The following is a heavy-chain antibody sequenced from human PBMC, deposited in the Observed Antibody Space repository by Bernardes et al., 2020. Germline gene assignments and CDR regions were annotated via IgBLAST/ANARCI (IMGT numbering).Heavy chain of an antibody. J-gene: IGHJ6*04. CDR1: GGSISSSSYY. V-gene: IGHV4-39*01. Sequence: SETLSLTCTVSGGSISSSSYYWGWIRQPPGKGLEWIGSIYYSGSTYYNPSLKSRVTISVDTSKNQFSLKLSSVTAADTAVYYCASSPGPRYDILTGYYPRNYYYYYGMDVWGKGTTVTVSS. D-gene: IGHD3-9*01. CDR2: IYYSGST. CDR3: ASSPGPRYDILTGYYPRNYYYYYGMDV.